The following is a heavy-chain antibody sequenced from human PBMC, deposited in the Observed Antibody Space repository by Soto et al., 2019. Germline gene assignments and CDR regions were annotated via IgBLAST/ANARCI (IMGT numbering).Heavy chain of an antibody. CDR2: ISDSDRGSAT. Sequence: QVQLVESGGDLVKPGGSLRLSCAASGFSMSDHFMSWIRQAPGKGLEWVSYISDSDRGSATQYGDSVKGRFTISRDNAKNSLYLQMNCLRVEDTAVYYCARESWANPDYWGQGTLVTVSS. CDR1: GFSMSDHF. CDR3: ARESWANPDY. J-gene: IGHJ4*02. D-gene: IGHD3-10*01. V-gene: IGHV3-11*01.